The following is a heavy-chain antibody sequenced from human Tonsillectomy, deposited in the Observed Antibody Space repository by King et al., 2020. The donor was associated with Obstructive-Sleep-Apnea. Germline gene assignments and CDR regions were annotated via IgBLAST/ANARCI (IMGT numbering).Heavy chain of an antibody. CDR1: GYTFTSYG. CDR2: ISAYNGNT. J-gene: IGHJ6*02. V-gene: IGHV1-18*01. Sequence: VQLVQSGAEVKKPGASVKGSCKASGYTFTSYGISWVRQAPGQGLEWMGWISAYNGNTNYAQKLQGRVTMTTDTSTSTAYMELRSLRSDDTAVYYCARDLYGVATVWGGFENYYYGMDVWGQGTTVTVSS. D-gene: IGHD5-12*01. CDR3: ARDLYGVATVWGGFENYYYGMDV.